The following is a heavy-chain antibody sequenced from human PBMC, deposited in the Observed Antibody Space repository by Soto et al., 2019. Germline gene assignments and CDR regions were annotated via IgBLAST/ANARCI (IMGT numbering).Heavy chain of an antibody. V-gene: IGHV1-46*01. Sequence: DSVKVSCKAYGYTFSSYYIHWVRQAPGQGLEWLGLINPSGGSTDYAQKFQGRVTMTRDTSTNTVYMELSSLRSEDSAIYYCARGGPLGSYPGYSGQGTLVTVSS. J-gene: IGHJ4*02. CDR1: GYTFSSYY. CDR2: INPSGGST. CDR3: ARGGPLGSYPGY. D-gene: IGHD1-26*01.